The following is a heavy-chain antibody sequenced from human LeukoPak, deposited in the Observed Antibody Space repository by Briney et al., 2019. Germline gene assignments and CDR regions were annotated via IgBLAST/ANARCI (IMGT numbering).Heavy chain of an antibody. CDR1: GFTFGSYG. V-gene: IGHV3-30*02. Sequence: GGSLRLSCAASGFTFGSYGMHWVRQAPGKGLEWVAFIRYDGSNKYYADSVKGRFTISRDNSKNTLYLQMNSLRAEDTAVYYCAKEVVYDSSGYPDYWGQGTLVTVSS. J-gene: IGHJ4*02. CDR3: AKEVVYDSSGYPDY. CDR2: IRYDGSNK. D-gene: IGHD3-22*01.